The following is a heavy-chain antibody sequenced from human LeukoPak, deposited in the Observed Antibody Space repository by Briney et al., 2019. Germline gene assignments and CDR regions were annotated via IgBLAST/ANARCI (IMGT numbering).Heavy chain of an antibody. J-gene: IGHJ4*02. CDR1: GFTFSSYW. CDR2: IKQDGSEK. V-gene: IGHV3-7*01. D-gene: IGHD3-22*01. Sequence: PGGSLRLSCAASGFTFSSYWMNWVRQAPGKGLEWVANIKQDGSEKYYVDSVKGRFTISRDNAKNSLYLQMNSLRAEDTAVYYCAKPTFSGYYSSFDYWGQGTLVTVSS. CDR3: AKPTFSGYYSSFDY.